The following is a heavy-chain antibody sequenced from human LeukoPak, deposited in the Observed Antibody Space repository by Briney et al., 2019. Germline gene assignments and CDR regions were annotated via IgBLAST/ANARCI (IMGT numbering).Heavy chain of an antibody. CDR3: ARLTLTGVGGRGWFDS. D-gene: IGHD3-3*01. CDR2: VSDRGMP. CDR1: GDSITDSGWS. J-gene: IGHJ5*01. V-gene: IGHV4-39*02. Sequence: PSETLSLTCFVSGDSITDSGWSWGWVRQPPGKRLEWIGTLPYDENVSDRGMPSYNPSLKSRVTIYADTSKNHLSLKLNSVTAADTASYYCARLTLTGVGGRGWFDSWGQGALVIVSS.